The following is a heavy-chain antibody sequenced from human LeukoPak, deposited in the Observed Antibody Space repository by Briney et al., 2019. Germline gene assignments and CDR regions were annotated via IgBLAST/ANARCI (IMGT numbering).Heavy chain of an antibody. CDR2: ISYDGSNK. CDR3: AKDSESYYYYYGMDV. Sequence: GGSLRLSCAASGFTFGSYGMHWVRQAPGKGLEWVAVISYDGSNKYYADSVKGRFTISRDNSKNTLYLQMNSLRAEDTAVYYCAKDSESYYYYYGMDVWGQGTTVTVSS. CDR1: GFTFGSYG. V-gene: IGHV3-30*18. J-gene: IGHJ6*02.